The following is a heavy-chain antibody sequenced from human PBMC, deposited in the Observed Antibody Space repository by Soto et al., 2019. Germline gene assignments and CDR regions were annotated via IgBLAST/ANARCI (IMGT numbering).Heavy chain of an antibody. Sequence: PGGSLRLSCAASGFTVSSNYMSWVRQAPGKGLEWVSYIYSDGTTYYADSVKGRFTISRDNSNSTLYLHMNSLRPADTAVFYCAIDAYNYGYFSSWVQGTLVTVSS. D-gene: IGHD5-12*01. J-gene: IGHJ5*02. CDR3: AIDAYNYGYFSS. CDR2: IYSDGTT. V-gene: IGHV3-53*05. CDR1: GFTVSSNY.